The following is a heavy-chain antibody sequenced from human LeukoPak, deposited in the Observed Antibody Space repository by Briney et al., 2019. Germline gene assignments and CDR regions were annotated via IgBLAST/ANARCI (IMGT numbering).Heavy chain of an antibody. CDR2: IYPRGGST. CDR3: ARDQEGFDY. CDR1: GYTFTSNY. Sequence: ASVKVSCKAFGYTFTSNYIHWVRQAPGHGLEWMGMIYPRGGSTSYAQKFQGRVTVTRDTSTSTVHMELSGLRSEDTAVYYCARDQEGFDYWGQGTLVTVSS. J-gene: IGHJ4*02. V-gene: IGHV1-46*01.